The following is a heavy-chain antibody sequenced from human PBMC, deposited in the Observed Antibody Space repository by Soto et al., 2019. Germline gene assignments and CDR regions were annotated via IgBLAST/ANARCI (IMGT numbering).Heavy chain of an antibody. V-gene: IGHV1-2*02. CDR1: GYTFTGYY. D-gene: IGHD1-7*01. CDR3: ATDPWAEGITGTPNWFDP. CDR2: INPNSGGT. Sequence: CVKVSCKASGYTFTGYYMHWVRQAPGQGLEWMGWINPNSGGTNYAQKFQGRVTMTEDTSTDTAYMELSSLRSEDTAVYYCATDPWAEGITGTPNWFDPWGQGTLVTVSS. J-gene: IGHJ5*02.